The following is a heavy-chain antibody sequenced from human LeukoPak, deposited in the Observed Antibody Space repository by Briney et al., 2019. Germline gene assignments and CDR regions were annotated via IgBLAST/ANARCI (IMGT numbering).Heavy chain of an antibody. CDR1: GYSISSGYY. D-gene: IGHD4-17*01. Sequence: SETLSLTCAVSGYSISSGYYWGWIRQPPGKGLEWIGSIYHSGSTYYNPSLKSRVTISVDTSKNQFSLKLSSVTAADTAVYYCATHDYGDSYYYYMDVWGKGTPVTVSS. CDR2: IYHSGST. CDR3: ATHDYGDSYYYYMDV. V-gene: IGHV4-38-2*01. J-gene: IGHJ6*03.